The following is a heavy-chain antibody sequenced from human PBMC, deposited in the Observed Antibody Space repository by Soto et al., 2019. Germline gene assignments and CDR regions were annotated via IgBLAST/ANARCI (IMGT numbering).Heavy chain of an antibody. CDR2: ISYDGSNK. J-gene: IGHJ4*02. CDR1: GFTFSSYA. D-gene: IGHD6-6*01. Sequence: GGSLRISCAASGFTFSSYAMHWVRQAPGKGLEWVAVISYDGSNKYYADSVKGRFTISRDNSKNTLYLQMNSLRAEDTAVYYCARDPRYSSSSEIDYWGQGTLVTVSS. V-gene: IGHV3-30-3*01. CDR3: ARDPRYSSSSEIDY.